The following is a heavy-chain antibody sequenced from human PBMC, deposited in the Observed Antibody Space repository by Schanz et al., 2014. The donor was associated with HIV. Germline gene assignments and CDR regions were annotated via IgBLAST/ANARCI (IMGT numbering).Heavy chain of an antibody. CDR1: GFTFSSYG. V-gene: IGHV3-48*02. CDR3: AREWVYYYYYGMDV. J-gene: IGHJ6*02. D-gene: IGHD6-13*01. Sequence: VQLVESGGGVVQPGRSLRLSCAASGFTFSSYGMHWVRQAPGKGLEWVSYISSGSSTIYYADSVKGRFTISRDNAKNSLYLQMKSLRDEDTAVYYCAREWVYYYYYGMDVWGQGTTVTVSS. CDR2: ISSGSSTI.